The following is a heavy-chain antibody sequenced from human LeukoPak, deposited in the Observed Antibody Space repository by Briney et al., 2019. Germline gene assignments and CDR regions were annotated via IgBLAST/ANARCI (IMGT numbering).Heavy chain of an antibody. CDR1: GFTFDDYA. D-gene: IGHD3-22*01. CDR2: LSWHSGRI. V-gene: IGHV3-9*01. CDR3: AKDGATSFYDSGAFES. Sequence: GGSLRLSCAASGFTFDDYAMHWVRQAPGQGLEWVAGLSWHSGRIGYADSVKGRFTISRDNSKRSLYLQMDSLRVEDTAVYFCAKDGATSFYDSGAFESWGQGTLVTVSS. J-gene: IGHJ5*01.